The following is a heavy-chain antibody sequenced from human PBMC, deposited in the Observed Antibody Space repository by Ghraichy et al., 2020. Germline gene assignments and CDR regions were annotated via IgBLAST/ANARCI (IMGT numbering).Heavy chain of an antibody. D-gene: IGHD1-1*01. CDR2: IKEDGSEI. CDR1: GFPFSSYW. CDR3: ARRVQLQTWDPADY. V-gene: IGHV3-7*01. Sequence: GESLNISCVASGFPFSSYWMSWARQAPGKGLEWVANIKEDGSEIYYLDSVKGRFTSSRDNARNSLYLQMNSLRVEDTALYYCARRVQLQTWDPADYWGQGTLVTVSS. J-gene: IGHJ4*02.